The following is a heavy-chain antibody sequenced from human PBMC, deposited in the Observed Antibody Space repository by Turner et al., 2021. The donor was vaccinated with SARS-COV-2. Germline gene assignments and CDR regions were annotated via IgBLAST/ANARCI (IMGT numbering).Heavy chain of an antibody. J-gene: IGHJ3*02. CDR2: IYYSGST. CDR1: GGSISSGGYY. D-gene: IGHD5-18*01. Sequence: QVQLQESGPGLVKPSQTLSLTCTVSGGSISSGGYYWSWIRQHPGKGLEWIGNIYYSGSTYYNSSLKSRVTISVDKSKNQFSLKLSSVTAADTAVYYCAGQLWLRGAFDIWGQGTMVTVSS. CDR3: AGQLWLRGAFDI. V-gene: IGHV4-31*03.